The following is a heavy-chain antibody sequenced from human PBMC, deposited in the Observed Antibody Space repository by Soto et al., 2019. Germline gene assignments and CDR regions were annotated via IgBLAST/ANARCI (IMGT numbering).Heavy chain of an antibody. CDR2: INHSGST. CDR3: ARQGSADALLDF. J-gene: IGHJ4*02. Sequence: QVQLQQWGAGLLKPSETLSLSGAVYGGSFSGYYWSWVRQPPGEGLEWIGEINHSGSTNYNPSLMSRVTISVDTSKNQFSLRLSSVTAADTAVYYCARQGSADALLDFWGQGTLVTVSS. CDR1: GGSFSGYY. V-gene: IGHV4-34*01.